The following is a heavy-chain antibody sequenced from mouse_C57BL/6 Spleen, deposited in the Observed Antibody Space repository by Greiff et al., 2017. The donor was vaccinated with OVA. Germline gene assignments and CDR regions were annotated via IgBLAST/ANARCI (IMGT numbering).Heavy chain of an antibody. V-gene: IGHV1-52*01. CDR2: IDPSDSET. CDR1: GYTFTSYW. J-gene: IGHJ4*01. CDR3: ARITTVVATDAMDY. D-gene: IGHD1-1*01. Sequence: VKLQQPGAELVRPGSSVKLSCKASGYTFTSYWMHWVKQRPIQGLEWIGNIDPSDSETHYNQKFKDKATLTVDKSSSTAYMQLSSLTSEDSAVYYCARITTVVATDAMDYWGQGTSVTVSS.